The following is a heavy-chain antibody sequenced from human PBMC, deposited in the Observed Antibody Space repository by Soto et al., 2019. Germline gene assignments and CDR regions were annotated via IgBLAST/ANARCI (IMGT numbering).Heavy chain of an antibody. D-gene: IGHD6-13*01. J-gene: IGHJ6*04. Sequence: QVQLVQSGAEVKKPGSSVKVSCKASGGTFSSYAISWVRQAPGQGLEWMGGIIPIFGTANYAQKFQGRVTITADESTSTASMELRSLRSEDTAVYYCARGPFVAAAGLGDDYYGMEVWGKGTTVTVAA. V-gene: IGHV1-69*01. CDR3: ARGPFVAAAGLGDDYYGMEV. CDR2: IIPIFGTA. CDR1: GGTFSSYA.